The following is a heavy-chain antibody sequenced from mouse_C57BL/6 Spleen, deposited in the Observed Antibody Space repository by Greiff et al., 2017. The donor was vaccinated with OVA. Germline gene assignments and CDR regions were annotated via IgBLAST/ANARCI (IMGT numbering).Heavy chain of an antibody. Sequence: QVQLQQSGAELVKPGPSVKMSCKASGYTFTSYGLTWVKQRPGQGLEWIGDIYPGSGSTNYNEKFKSKATLTVDTSSSTAYMQLSSLTSEDSAVYYCARSGLLDYDYGDYWGQGTTLTVSS. J-gene: IGHJ2*01. D-gene: IGHD2-4*01. V-gene: IGHV1-55*01. CDR1: GYTFTSYG. CDR3: ARSGLLDYDYGDY. CDR2: IYPGSGST.